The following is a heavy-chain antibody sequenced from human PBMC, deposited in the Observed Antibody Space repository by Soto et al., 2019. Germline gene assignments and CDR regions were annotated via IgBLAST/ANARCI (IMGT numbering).Heavy chain of an antibody. D-gene: IGHD3-10*01. J-gene: IGHJ4*02. CDR2: IIPIFGTA. Sequence: WASVKVSCKASGGTFSSYAISWVRQAPGQGLEWMGGIIPIFGTANYAQKFQGRVTITADKSTSTAYMELSSLRSEDTAVYYCASRITMVRGVISYFDYWGQGTLVTVSS. V-gene: IGHV1-69*06. CDR3: ASRITMVRGVISYFDY. CDR1: GGTFSSYA.